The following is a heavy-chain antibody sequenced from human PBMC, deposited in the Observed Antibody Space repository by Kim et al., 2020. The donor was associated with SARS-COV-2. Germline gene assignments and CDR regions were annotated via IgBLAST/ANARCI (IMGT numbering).Heavy chain of an antibody. J-gene: IGHJ4*02. Sequence: SETLSLTCTVSGGSISTYYWSWIRQPPGKGLEWIGYIYYSGSTNYNPSLKSRVTISVDTSKNQFSLKLRSVTAADTAVYYCAREGTRDAYNYFEPWGLGTLVTVSS. CDR2: IYYSGST. D-gene: IGHD1-1*01. V-gene: IGHV4-59*13. CDR1: GGSISTYY. CDR3: AREGTRDAYNYFEP.